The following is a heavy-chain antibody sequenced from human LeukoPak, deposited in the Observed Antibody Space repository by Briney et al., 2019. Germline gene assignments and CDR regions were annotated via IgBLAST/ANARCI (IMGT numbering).Heavy chain of an antibody. CDR3: AKYPRANYDSSGYYFVY. CDR1: GFTFSSYA. V-gene: IGHV3-23*01. CDR2: ISWSGGST. J-gene: IGHJ4*02. Sequence: GGSLRLSCAASGFTFSSYAMSWVREAPGKGVEGFLPISWSGGSTYYADSVKGRFTISRDNSKNTLYLQTNSLRAEDTAVYYCAKYPRANYDSSGYYFVYWGQGTLVTVSS. D-gene: IGHD3-22*01.